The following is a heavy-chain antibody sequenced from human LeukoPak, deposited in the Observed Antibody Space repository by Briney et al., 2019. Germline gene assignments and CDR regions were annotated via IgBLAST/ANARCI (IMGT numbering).Heavy chain of an antibody. CDR1: GFTLSSYA. V-gene: IGHV3-23*01. Sequence: PGGSLRLSCAASGFTLSSYAMNWVRQAPGKGLEWVSAISGNGHAYYADSVKGRFTISRDNSKNTLYLQMNSLRAEDTAVYYCAKDRLVSSWYSGGQGFDPWGQGTLVTVSS. D-gene: IGHD6-13*01. CDR3: AKDRLVSSWYSGGQGFDP. J-gene: IGHJ5*02. CDR2: ISGNGHA.